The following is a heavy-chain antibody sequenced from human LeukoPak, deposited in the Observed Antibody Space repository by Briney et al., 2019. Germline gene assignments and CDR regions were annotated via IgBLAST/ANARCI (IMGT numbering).Heavy chain of an antibody. CDR2: MNPNSGNT. D-gene: IGHD2-2*02. CDR3: VRVIPIVTIPPVIGWFDP. CDR1: GYTFSSYD. Sequence: GASVKVSCKASGYTFSSYDINWVRQATGQGLEWMGWMNPNSGNTGYAQTFQGRLTMTKNTSINTAYMELSSLGSEDTAVYYCVRVIPIVTIPPVIGWFDPWGQGTLVTVAS. J-gene: IGHJ5*02. V-gene: IGHV1-8*01.